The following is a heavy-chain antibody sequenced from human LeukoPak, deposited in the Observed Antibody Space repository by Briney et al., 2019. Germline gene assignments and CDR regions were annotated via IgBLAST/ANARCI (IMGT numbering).Heavy chain of an antibody. CDR1: GGSFTGHY. CDR3: ARLIVDTVATILSDAFDI. D-gene: IGHD5-12*01. Sequence: SETLSLTCAAFGGSFTGHYWTWIRQPPGKGLEWIGEVNHGGSTNYSPSLKSRVTVSIDTSKKQSSLNLTSVTAADTAVYYCARLIVDTVATILSDAFDIWGQGTMVTVSS. V-gene: IGHV4-34*01. CDR2: VNHGGST. J-gene: IGHJ3*02.